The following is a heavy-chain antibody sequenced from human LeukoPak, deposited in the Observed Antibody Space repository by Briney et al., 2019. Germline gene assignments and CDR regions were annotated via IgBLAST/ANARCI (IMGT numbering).Heavy chain of an antibody. CDR2: INHSGST. CDR3: ARSFRWVGIVVVPAAMIGGYGY. J-gene: IGHJ4*02. Sequence: SETLSLTCAVYGGSFSGYYWSWIRQPPGKGLEWIREINHSGSTNYNPSLKSRVTISVDTSKNQFSLKLSSVTAADMAVYYCARSFRWVGIVVVPAAMIGGYGYWGQGTLVTVSS. D-gene: IGHD2-2*01. V-gene: IGHV4-34*01. CDR1: GGSFSGYY.